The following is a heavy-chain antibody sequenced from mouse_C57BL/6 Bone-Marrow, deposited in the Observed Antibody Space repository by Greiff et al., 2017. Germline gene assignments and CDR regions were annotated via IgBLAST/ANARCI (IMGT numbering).Heavy chain of an antibody. Sequence: QVQLKQPGAELVKPGASVKMSCKASGYTFTSYWITWVKQRPGQGLEWIGDIYPGSGSTNYNEKFKSKATLTVDTSSSTAYMQLSSLTSEDSAVYYCARSGEYGYDEGPFAYWGQGTLVTVSA. CDR1: GYTFTSYW. CDR3: ARSGEYGYDEGPFAY. V-gene: IGHV1-55*01. CDR2: IYPGSGST. D-gene: IGHD2-2*01. J-gene: IGHJ3*01.